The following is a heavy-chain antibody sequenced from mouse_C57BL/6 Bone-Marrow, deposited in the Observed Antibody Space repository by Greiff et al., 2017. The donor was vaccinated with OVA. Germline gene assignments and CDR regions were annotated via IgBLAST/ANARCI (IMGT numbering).Heavy chain of an antibody. D-gene: IGHD2-4*01. CDR2: IYPGSGST. CDR3: VYDYDGDYYAMDY. CDR1: GYTFTSYW. J-gene: IGHJ4*01. V-gene: IGHV1-55*01. Sequence: QVQLQQSGAELVKPGASVKMSCKASGYTFTSYWITWVKQRPGQGLEWIGDIYPGSGSTNYNEKFKSKATLTVDTSSSTAYMQLSSLTSEDSAVYYCVYDYDGDYYAMDYWGQGTSVTVSS.